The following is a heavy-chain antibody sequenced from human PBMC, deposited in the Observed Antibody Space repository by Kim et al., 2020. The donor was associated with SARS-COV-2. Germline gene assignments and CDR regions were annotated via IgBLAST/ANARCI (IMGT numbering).Heavy chain of an antibody. J-gene: IGHJ6*03. D-gene: IGHD3-10*01. CDR1: GGSISSSSYY. CDR2: IYDSGST. CDR3: AGQPAYGSGSYYNPPRYYYYMDV. Sequence: SETLSLTCTVSGGSISSSSYYWGWIRQPPGKGLEWIGSIYDSGSTYYNPSLKSRVTISVDTSKNQFSLKLSSVTAADTAVYYCAGQPAYGSGSYYNPPRYYYYMDVWGKGTTVTVSS. V-gene: IGHV4-39*01.